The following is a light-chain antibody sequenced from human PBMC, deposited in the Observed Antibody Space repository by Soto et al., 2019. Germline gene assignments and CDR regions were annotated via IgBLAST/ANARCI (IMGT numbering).Light chain of an antibody. J-gene: IGKJ1*01. Sequence: DIQMSQSPSSLSTSVGDRVTITCRASQSISSFLTWYQQKEGKAPKILIYAASSLQSGVPSRFSGSGSGTDFTLTISSLQPEDFESYYCQQSFSNPPTFGQGTKVDIK. CDR2: AAS. CDR1: QSISSF. V-gene: IGKV1-39*01. CDR3: QQSFSNPPT.